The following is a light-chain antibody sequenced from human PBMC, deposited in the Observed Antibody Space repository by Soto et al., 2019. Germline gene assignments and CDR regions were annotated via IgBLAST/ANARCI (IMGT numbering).Light chain of an antibody. V-gene: IGLV2-14*03. J-gene: IGLJ1*01. CDR1: SSDVGDYNY. CDR2: DVS. Sequence: QSVLAQPASVSGSPGQSITISCTGTSSDVGDYNYVSWYQQHPGKAPKLMIYDVSHRPSEVSNRFSGSKSGNTASLTISGLQAEDEADYYCSSYTRSSTLLFGTGTKPTVL. CDR3: SSYTRSSTLL.